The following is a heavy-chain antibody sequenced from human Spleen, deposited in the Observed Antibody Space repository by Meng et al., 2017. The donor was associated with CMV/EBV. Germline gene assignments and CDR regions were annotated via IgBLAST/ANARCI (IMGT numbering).Heavy chain of an antibody. CDR3: SKERTGGNGYYIHFDY. V-gene: IGHV3-30*02. D-gene: IGHD3-10*02. CDR2: VLYAGDSG. CDR1: GFTFSSYG. Sequence: GESLKISCAASGFTFSSYGMHWVRQAPGKGLEWVAFVLYAGDSGSYADSVKGRFTISRDNFKDTLFLQMSSLRGEDTAVYYCSKERTGGNGYYIHFDYWGQGTLVTVSS. J-gene: IGHJ4*02.